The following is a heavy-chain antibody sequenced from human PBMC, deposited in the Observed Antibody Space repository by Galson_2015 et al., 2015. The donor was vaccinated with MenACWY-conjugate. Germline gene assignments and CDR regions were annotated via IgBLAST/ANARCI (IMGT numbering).Heavy chain of an antibody. Sequence: SETLSLTCTVSGGSISSSSYFWGWIRQPPGKGLEWIGTISYSGSTHYNPSLNNRVTVSADASKNQFSLIVNSVTAADTALYYCARRSARLTLGAFDIWGQGTMVTVSS. CDR3: ARRSARLTLGAFDI. D-gene: IGHD4-23*01. J-gene: IGHJ3*02. CDR1: GGSISSSSYF. V-gene: IGHV4-39*01. CDR2: ISYSGST.